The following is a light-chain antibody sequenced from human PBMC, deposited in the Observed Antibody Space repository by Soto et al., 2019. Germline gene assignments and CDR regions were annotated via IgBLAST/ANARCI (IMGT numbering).Light chain of an antibody. CDR2: EVN. J-gene: IGLJ1*01. CDR1: SSDVGTYTL. V-gene: IGLV2-23*02. CDR3: SSYAGPITFYV. Sequence: QSVLTQPASVSGSPGQSITISCTGTSSDVGTYTLVSWYQQHPGKAPKLVIYEVNKRPAGVSKRFSGSKSGDTASLTISGLQPEVEADYYCSSYAGPITFYVFGTGTKLTVL.